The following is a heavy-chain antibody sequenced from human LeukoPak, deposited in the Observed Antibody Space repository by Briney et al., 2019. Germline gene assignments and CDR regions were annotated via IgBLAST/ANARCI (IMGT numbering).Heavy chain of an antibody. J-gene: IGHJ4*02. V-gene: IGHV4-34*01. CDR2: INHSGST. CDR1: GVSFSGYY. D-gene: IGHD6-13*01. Sequence: SETLSLTCAGYGVSFSGYYWSWIRQPPGKGLEWIVEINHSGSTNYNPSLKSRVTISVDTSKNQFSLKLSSVTAADTAVYYCARGSRGSSSWSPSPPPDSWGQGTLVTVSS. CDR3: ARGSRGSSSWSPSPPPDS.